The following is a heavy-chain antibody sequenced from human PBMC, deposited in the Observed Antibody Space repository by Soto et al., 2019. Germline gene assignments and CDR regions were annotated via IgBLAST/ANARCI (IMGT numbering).Heavy chain of an antibody. CDR3: ARINAYITRRSDP. Sequence: QVQLQQWGAGLLKPSETLSLTCAGDGGSFSGYYWSWIRQPPGKGLEWIGEINHSGSTNYNPSLKTRVTISAETANNQFSLKQSSVTAADTAVDYCARINAYITRRSDPWGQGTLVTVCS. D-gene: IGHD3-3*01. CDR1: GGSFSGYY. CDR2: INHSGST. V-gene: IGHV4-34*01. J-gene: IGHJ5*02.